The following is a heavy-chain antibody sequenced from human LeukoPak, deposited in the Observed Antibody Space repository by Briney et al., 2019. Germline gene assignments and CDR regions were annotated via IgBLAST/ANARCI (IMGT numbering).Heavy chain of an antibody. J-gene: IGHJ3*02. CDR2: ISAYNGNT. V-gene: IGHV1-18*01. D-gene: IGHD6-13*01. CDR3: ARGLAAAGTEDAFDI. CDR1: GYTFTSYG. Sequence: GASVKVSCKASGYTFTSYGISWVQQAPGQGLEWMGWISAYNGNTNYAQKLQGRVTMTTDTSTSTAYMELRSLRSDDTAVYYCARGLAAAGTEDAFDIWGQGTMVTVSS.